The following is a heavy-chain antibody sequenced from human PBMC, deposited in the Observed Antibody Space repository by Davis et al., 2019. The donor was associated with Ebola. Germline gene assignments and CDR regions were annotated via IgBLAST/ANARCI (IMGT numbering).Heavy chain of an antibody. CDR1: GFTFDDYA. CDR3: AKATWIQLPYYGMDV. J-gene: IGHJ6*02. CDR2: IIWNSGSI. V-gene: IGHV3-9*01. Sequence: PGGSLRLSCAASGFTFDDYAMHWVRQAPGKGLDWVSGIIWNSGSIGYADSVKGRFTISRDNAKNSLYLQMNSLRAEDTAVYYCAKATWIQLPYYGMDVWGQGTTVTVSS. D-gene: IGHD5-18*01.